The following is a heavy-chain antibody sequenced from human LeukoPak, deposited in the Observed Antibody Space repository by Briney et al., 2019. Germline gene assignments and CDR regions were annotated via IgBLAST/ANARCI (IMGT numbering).Heavy chain of an antibody. J-gene: IGHJ4*02. CDR2: ISYDGSNK. CDR1: GFTFSSYA. V-gene: IGHV3-30*18. CDR3: AKDRSSSWQTFED. D-gene: IGHD6-13*01. Sequence: GRSLRLSCAASGFTFSSYAMHWVRQPPGKGLEWVSVISYDGSNKFYGASVKGRFTLSRDNSKNTLYLQMNSLRPEDTAVYYCAKDRSSSWQTFEDWGQGTLVTVSS.